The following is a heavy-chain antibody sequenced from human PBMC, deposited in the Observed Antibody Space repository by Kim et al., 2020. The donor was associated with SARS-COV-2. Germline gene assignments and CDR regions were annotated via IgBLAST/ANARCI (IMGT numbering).Heavy chain of an antibody. CDR2: I. Sequence: ICAADSVRGRFTISRDNDKTSLYLQMNSLRAEDTAVYYCARGPNYSPFDYWGQGTLVTVSS. CDR3: ARGPNYSPFDY. V-gene: IGHV3-48*03. J-gene: IGHJ4*02. D-gene: IGHD4-4*01.